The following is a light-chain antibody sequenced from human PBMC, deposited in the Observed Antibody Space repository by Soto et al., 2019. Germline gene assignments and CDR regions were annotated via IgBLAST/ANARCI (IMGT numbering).Light chain of an antibody. CDR3: QQYNSCPLT. Sequence: DIQMTQSPSTLSASVGDRVTITCRASQSISFWLAWYQQKPGSAPNLLIYDASTLGGGVPSRFSGSGSGTAFTLTISNLQPDDFASCYCQQYNSCPLTFGGGTSVEIK. CDR2: DAS. V-gene: IGKV1-5*01. CDR1: QSISFW. J-gene: IGKJ4*01.